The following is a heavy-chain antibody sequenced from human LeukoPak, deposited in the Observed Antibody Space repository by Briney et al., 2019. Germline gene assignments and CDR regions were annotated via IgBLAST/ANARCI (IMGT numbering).Heavy chain of an antibody. CDR2: IRSKANSYAT. CDR1: GFTFSGSA. D-gene: IGHD4-17*01. V-gene: IGHV3-73*01. Sequence: PGGSLRLSCAASGFTFSGSAMHWVRQASGKGLEWVGRIRSKANSYATAYAASVKGRFTISRDDSKNTAYLQMNSLKTEDTAMYYCARDRYGDYLIDYWGQGTLVIVSS. J-gene: IGHJ4*02. CDR3: ARDRYGDYLIDY.